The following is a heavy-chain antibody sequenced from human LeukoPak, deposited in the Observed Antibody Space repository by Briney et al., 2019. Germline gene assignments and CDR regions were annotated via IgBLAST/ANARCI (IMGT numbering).Heavy chain of an antibody. CDR3: AKADQEAYHDTSGHLDY. Sequence: PGGSLRLSCAASGFTFSSYAMSWVRQAPGKGLEWVSAISGSGGSTYYADSVKGRFTISRDNSKNTLYLQMNSLRAEDTAVYYCAKADQEAYHDTSGHLDYWGQGTLVTVSS. CDR1: GFTFSSYA. V-gene: IGHV3-23*01. CDR2: ISGSGGST. D-gene: IGHD3-22*01. J-gene: IGHJ4*02.